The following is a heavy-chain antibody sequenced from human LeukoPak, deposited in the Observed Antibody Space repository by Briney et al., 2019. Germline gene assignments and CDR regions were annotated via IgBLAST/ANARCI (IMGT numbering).Heavy chain of an antibody. CDR1: GGSISSYY. CDR2: IYYSGST. CDR3: ARQGGGEDY. Sequence: PSETLSLTCTVSGGSISSYYWSWIRQPPGKGLEWIGYIYYSGSTNYNPSLKSRVTISVDTSENQFSLKLSSVTAADTAVYYCARQGGGEDYWGQGTLVTVSS. V-gene: IGHV4-59*08. D-gene: IGHD2-21*01. J-gene: IGHJ4*02.